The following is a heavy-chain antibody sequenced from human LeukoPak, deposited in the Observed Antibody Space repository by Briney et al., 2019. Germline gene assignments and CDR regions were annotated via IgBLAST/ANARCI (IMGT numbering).Heavy chain of an antibody. CDR1: GFRVSDYY. CDR2: IRDSGEA. Sequence: PGGSLRLSCAVSGFRVSDYYMSWVRQAPGKGLVRVGLIRDSGEAFYADFARGRFAISRDESENTLYLQMNSLRVEDTAVYFCARDRAANQDWVEFDPWGQGTPVIVSS. CDR3: ARDRAANQDWVEFDP. V-gene: IGHV3-66*03. D-gene: IGHD3/OR15-3a*01. J-gene: IGHJ5*02.